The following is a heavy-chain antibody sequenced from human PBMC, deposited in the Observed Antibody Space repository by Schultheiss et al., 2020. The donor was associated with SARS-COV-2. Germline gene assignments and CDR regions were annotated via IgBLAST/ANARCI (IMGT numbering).Heavy chain of an antibody. D-gene: IGHD1-26*01. V-gene: IGHV1-2*02. CDR3: ARGMGAMIPDAFDI. J-gene: IGHJ3*02. CDR2: INPNSGGT. CDR1: GYTFTGYY. Sequence: ASVKVSCKASGYTFTGYYMHWVRQAPGQGLEWMGWINPNSGGTNYAQKFQGRVTMTRDTSISTAYMELSRLRSDDTAVYYCARGMGAMIPDAFDIWGQGTMVTVSS.